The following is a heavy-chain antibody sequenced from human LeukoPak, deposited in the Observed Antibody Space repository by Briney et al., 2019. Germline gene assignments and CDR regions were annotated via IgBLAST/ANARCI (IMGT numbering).Heavy chain of an antibody. D-gene: IGHD6-19*01. J-gene: IGHJ3*02. Sequence: GGSLRLSCAASGFTFSSYNMNWVRQAPGKGLEWISYISTSSTTIYYADSVKGRFTISRDNTDNSLFLQMSSLRAEDTAVYYCARERRQWQPFDIWGQGTMVTVSS. CDR3: ARERRQWQPFDI. CDR1: GFTFSSYN. CDR2: ISTSSTTI. V-gene: IGHV3-48*04.